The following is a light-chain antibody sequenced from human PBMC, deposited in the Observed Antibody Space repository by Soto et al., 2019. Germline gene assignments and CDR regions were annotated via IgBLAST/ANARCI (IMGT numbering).Light chain of an antibody. Sequence: EIVMTQSPATLSVSPGERATLSCGASQSVSSNLAWYQQKPGQAPRLLIYGASTRATGIPARFSGSGSGTEFTLTISSLQSEDFALNYCQQYNNWPRTFGQGTKVEIK. CDR3: QQYNNWPRT. CDR1: QSVSSN. CDR2: GAS. V-gene: IGKV3-15*01. J-gene: IGKJ1*01.